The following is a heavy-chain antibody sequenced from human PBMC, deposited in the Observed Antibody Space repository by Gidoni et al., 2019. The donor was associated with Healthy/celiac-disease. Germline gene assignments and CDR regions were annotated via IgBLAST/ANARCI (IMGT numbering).Heavy chain of an antibody. CDR3: AKDMASSTSVLIDY. V-gene: IGHV3-23*01. D-gene: IGHD2-2*01. CDR2: ISGSGGST. J-gene: IGHJ4*02. Sequence: EVQLLESGGGLVQPGGSLRLSCADSGFTFNSYAMSWVRQAPGKGLEWVSAISGSGGSTYSADSVEGRFTISRDNSKNTLYLQMNSLRAEDTAVYYCAKDMASSTSVLIDYWGQGTLVTVSS. CDR1: GFTFNSYA.